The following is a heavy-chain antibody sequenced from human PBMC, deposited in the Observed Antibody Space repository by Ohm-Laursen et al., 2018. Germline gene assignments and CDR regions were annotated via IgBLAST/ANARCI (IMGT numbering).Heavy chain of an antibody. V-gene: IGHV6-1*01. Sequence: SETLSLTCVISGDSVSSNSAAWNWIRQSPSRGLEWLGRTYYRSKWYNDYAVSAKSRITINPDTSKNQFSLQLNSVTPEDTAGYYCARDVVVVAATRIGYYYGMDVWGQGTTVTVSS. D-gene: IGHD2-15*01. CDR3: ARDVVVVAATRIGYYYGMDV. J-gene: IGHJ6*02. CDR1: GDSVSSNSAA. CDR2: TYYRSKWYN.